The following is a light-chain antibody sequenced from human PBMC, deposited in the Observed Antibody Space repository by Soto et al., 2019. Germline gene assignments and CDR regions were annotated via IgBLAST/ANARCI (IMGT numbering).Light chain of an antibody. Sequence: EIVMPQSPDSLAVSLCERATINCRSIRSFLFTSNDKSVVAWYQQKSGQSPRLLINWASTREPGVHDRFSGSGSGTDFTLNINNLPAEDVATYYCQQFFYFPTFGQGTKVDIK. CDR2: WAS. V-gene: IGKV4-1*01. CDR3: QQFFYFPT. J-gene: IGKJ1*01. CDR1: RSFLFTSNDKSV.